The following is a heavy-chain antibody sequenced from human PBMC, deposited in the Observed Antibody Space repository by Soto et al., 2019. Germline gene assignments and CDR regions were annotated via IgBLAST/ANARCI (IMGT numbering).Heavy chain of an antibody. CDR3: ARDGVAVAGSQNWLDT. J-gene: IGHJ5*02. V-gene: IGHV1-2*02. CDR2: INPKSGGT. D-gene: IGHD6-19*01. CDR1: GDIFTGYY. Sequence: ASVKVSCKASGDIFTGYYMHWVRQAPGQGLEWVGWINPKSGGTNYAQNFQGRATITRDSSIGTVYLELTSLRPDDTAVYYCARDGVAVAGSQNWLDTWGQGTLVTVSS.